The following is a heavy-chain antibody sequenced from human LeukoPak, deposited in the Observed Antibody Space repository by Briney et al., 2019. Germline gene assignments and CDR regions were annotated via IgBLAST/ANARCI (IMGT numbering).Heavy chain of an antibody. Sequence: GGSLRLSCAASGFTFSSYWVSWVRQAPGKGLEWVANIKQDGSEKYYVDSVKGRFTISRDNAKNSLYLQMNSLRAEDTAVYYCARDSYDFWSGPPGMDVWGQGTTVTVSS. CDR2: IKQDGSEK. J-gene: IGHJ6*02. D-gene: IGHD3-3*01. CDR3: ARDSYDFWSGPPGMDV. V-gene: IGHV3-7*01. CDR1: GFTFSSYW.